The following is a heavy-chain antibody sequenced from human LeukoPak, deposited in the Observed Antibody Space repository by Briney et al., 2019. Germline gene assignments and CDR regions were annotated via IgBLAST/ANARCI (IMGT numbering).Heavy chain of an antibody. D-gene: IGHD2/OR15-2a*01. V-gene: IGHV1-2*02. J-gene: IGHJ6*03. CDR3: ARNIEANYFYMDV. Sequence: ASMKVSCKASGYSFTDFYMHLVRQAPGQGLEWMGWIDLNRGDTNYAQKFQDRVTMTRDTSINTAYMELSRLTSDDTAVYFCARNIEANYFYMDVWGKGTTVIVSS. CDR1: GYSFTDFY. CDR2: IDLNRGDT.